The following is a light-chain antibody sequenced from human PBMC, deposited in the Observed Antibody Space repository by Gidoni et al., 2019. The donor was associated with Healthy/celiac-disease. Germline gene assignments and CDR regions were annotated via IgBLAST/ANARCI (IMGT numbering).Light chain of an antibody. V-gene: IGKV3-20*01. CDR1: QSVSSSY. CDR2: GAS. J-gene: IGKJ1*01. CDR3: QQYGSSXT. Sequence: EIVLTQSPGTLSLSPGERATLSCRASQSVSSSYLAWYQQKPGQAPRLLIYGASSRATGIPDRFSGSGSGTDFTLTISRLEPEDFAVYYCQQYGSSXTFGQGTKVEIK.